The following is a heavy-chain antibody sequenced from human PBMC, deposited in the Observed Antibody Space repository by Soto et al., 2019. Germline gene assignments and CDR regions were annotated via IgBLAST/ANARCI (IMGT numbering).Heavy chain of an antibody. D-gene: IGHD3-16*01. CDR3: ARMGDYYDNANDAFDI. CDR1: GLSNSGPRMG. J-gene: IGHJ3*02. V-gene: IGHV2-26*01. Sequence: QVTLKESGRVLVKPTETLTLTCTVSGLSNSGPRMGVSWIRQPPGKALEWLAHIFPNDEKSYNPSLWSRLTIARDTSRSQVVLTMTHMDPADTGTYYCARMGDYYDNANDAFDIWGQGTVVTVSS. CDR2: IFPNDEK.